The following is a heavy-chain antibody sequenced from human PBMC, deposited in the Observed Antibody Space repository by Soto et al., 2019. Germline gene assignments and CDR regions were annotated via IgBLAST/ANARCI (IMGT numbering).Heavy chain of an antibody. CDR2: TYHSGNP. CDR1: GDTISTGGYT. CDR3: ARRAVVAVTGSLDNWLDP. Sequence: ASETLSLTCDVSGDTISTGGYTWAWIRQPPGEALEWIGHTYHSGNPYYNPSLKSRVIISVDRSKNQFSLKLNSVTAADTAVYYCARRAVVAVTGSLDNWLDPWGQGILVTVSS. J-gene: IGHJ5*02. V-gene: IGHV4-30-2*02. D-gene: IGHD2-21*01.